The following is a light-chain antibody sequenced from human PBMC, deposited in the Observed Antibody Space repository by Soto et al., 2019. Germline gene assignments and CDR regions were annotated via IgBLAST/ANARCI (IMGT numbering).Light chain of an antibody. CDR2: DTS. CDR3: QPCYSWPLT. Sequence: EVVMSQSPATLSVSPGEGATLPCRASQGIGDTLAWYQHKPGQTPRLLIYDTSSLDTGVPTRFSGSRSGAEFTLTISSLQSEDFAVYYCQPCYSWPLTFGGGTKVDIK. V-gene: IGKV3-15*01. J-gene: IGKJ4*01. CDR1: QGIGDT.